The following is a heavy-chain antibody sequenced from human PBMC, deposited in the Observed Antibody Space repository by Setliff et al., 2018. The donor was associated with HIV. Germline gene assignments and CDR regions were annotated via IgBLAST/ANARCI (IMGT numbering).Heavy chain of an antibody. CDR1: RFTFSDYD. CDR2: ITKTSSHT. Sequence: GGSLRLSCAASRFTFSDYDMSWIRQAPGKGPEWVSYITKTSSHTNYADSVKGRFTISRDNAKNSLYLQMNSLTAEDTAVYYCARDWALDVWGKGTTVTVSS. CDR3: ARDWALDV. V-gene: IGHV3-11*06. J-gene: IGHJ6*04. D-gene: IGHD3-16*01.